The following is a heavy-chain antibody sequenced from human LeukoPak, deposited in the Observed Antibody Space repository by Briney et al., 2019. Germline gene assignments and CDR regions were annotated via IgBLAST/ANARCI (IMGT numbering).Heavy chain of an antibody. CDR1: GGSISGRY. CDR2: WRYDGSP. Sequence: SETLSLTCAVSGGSISGRYWSWIRQPPGKGLEWIANWRYDGSPNYTPSLESRATISLDTSKNPFSLRLTSVTAADTAVYYCVVTQKWLAFDYWGQGILVTVSS. CDR3: VVTQKWLAFDY. J-gene: IGHJ4*02. D-gene: IGHD6-19*01. V-gene: IGHV4-59*08.